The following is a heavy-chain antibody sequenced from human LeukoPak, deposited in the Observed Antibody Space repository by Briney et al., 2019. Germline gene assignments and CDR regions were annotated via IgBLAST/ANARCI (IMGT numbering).Heavy chain of an antibody. CDR1: GFSFSTYW. CDR3: ASSDYDSSGSAFDI. J-gene: IGHJ3*02. V-gene: IGHV3-74*01. CDR2: INTDGSST. D-gene: IGHD3-22*01. Sequence: GGSLRLSCAASGFSFSTYWMHWVRQPPGKGLVWVSRINTDGSSTRYADSVKGRFTISRDNAKNTLYLQMNSLRAEDTAVYYCASSDYDSSGSAFDIWGQGTMVTVS.